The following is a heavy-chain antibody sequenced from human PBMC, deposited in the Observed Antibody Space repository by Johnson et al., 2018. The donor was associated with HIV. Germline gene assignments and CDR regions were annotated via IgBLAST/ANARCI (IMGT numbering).Heavy chain of an antibody. V-gene: IGHV3-20*04. J-gene: IGHJ3*02. CDR3: ARDTRFGTNGVCRNRDAFDI. D-gene: IGHD2-8*01. Sequence: EVQLLESGGGVVRPGGSLRLSCAASGFTFDDYGMSWVRQAPGKGLEWVSGINWNGGSTGYADSVKGRFTISRDNAKNSLYLQMNSLRAADTAVYYCARDTRFGTNGVCRNRDAFDIWGQGTMVTVSS. CDR1: GFTFDDYG. CDR2: INWNGGST.